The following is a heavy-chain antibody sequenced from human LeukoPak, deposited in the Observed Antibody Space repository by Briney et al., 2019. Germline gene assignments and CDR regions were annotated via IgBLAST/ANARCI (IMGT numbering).Heavy chain of an antibody. CDR3: AKDGVLGPGLFDY. CDR1: GFPFSMYG. J-gene: IGHJ4*02. V-gene: IGHV3-48*01. D-gene: IGHD3-16*01. Sequence: GGSLRLSCAASGFPFSMYGMNWVRQAPGKGLEWVSYISSAGDSIYYADSVKGRFTISRDNSKNTLYLQMNSLRAEDTAVYYCAKDGVLGPGLFDYWGQGTLVTVSS. CDR2: ISSAGDSI.